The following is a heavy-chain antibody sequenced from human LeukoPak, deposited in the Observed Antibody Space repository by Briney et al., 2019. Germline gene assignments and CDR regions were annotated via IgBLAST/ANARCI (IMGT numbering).Heavy chain of an antibody. J-gene: IGHJ4*02. Sequence: SETLSLTCTVSGGSISSSSYYWGWIRQPPGKGLEWIGSIYYSGSTYYNPSLKSRVTISVDTSKNQFSLKLSSVTAADTAVYYCARVSAGYSYGSSLFDYWGQGTLVTVSS. CDR1: GGSISSSSYY. CDR3: ARVSAGYSYGSSLFDY. V-gene: IGHV4-39*07. D-gene: IGHD5-18*01. CDR2: IYYSGST.